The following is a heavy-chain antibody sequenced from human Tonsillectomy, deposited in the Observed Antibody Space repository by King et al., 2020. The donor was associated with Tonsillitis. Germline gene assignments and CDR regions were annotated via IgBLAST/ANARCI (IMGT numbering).Heavy chain of an antibody. CDR1: GGTFSSYA. D-gene: IGHD5-18*01. J-gene: IGHJ4*02. CDR3: AFRTQNECNYGYDAPGY. CDR2: IIPIFGSA. Sequence: QLVQSGAEVKKPGSSVKVSCKASGGTFSSYAISWVRQAPGQGLEWMGGIIPIFGSANYAQKFQGRVTITADESTGTAYMELSSLRSDDTAVYYCAFRTQNECNYGYDAPGYWGQGTLVTVSS. V-gene: IGHV1-69*01.